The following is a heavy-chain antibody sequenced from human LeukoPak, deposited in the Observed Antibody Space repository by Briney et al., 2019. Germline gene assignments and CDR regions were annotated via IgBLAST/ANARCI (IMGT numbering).Heavy chain of an antibody. CDR2: IYYSGST. CDR3: ARRGGEDIVVVPAAMALPFDY. CDR1: GGSISSSSYY. D-gene: IGHD2-2*01. Sequence: PSETLSLTCTVSGGSISSSSYYWGWIRQPPGKGLEWIGSIYYSGSTYYNPSLNSRVTISVDTSKNQFSLRLSSVTAADTAVYYCARRGGEDIVVVPAAMALPFDYWGQGTLVTVSS. V-gene: IGHV4-39*01. J-gene: IGHJ4*02.